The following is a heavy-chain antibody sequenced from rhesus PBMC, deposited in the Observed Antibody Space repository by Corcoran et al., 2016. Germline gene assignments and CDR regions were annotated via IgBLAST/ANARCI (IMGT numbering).Heavy chain of an antibody. CDR3: ARYRYYGRGDFDY. J-gene: IGHJ4*01. V-gene: IGHV4-147*01. CDR1: GGSINSNY. D-gene: IGHD4-4*01. CDR2: TYGGSVST. Sequence: QVQLQESGPGLVKPSETLSLTCAVSGGSINSNYWSWIRQSPRKGLEWSGYTYGGSVSTSYNPSLKGRVTISTDTSKNQFSLKLSAVTAADTAVYYCARYRYYGRGDFDYWGQGVLVTVSS.